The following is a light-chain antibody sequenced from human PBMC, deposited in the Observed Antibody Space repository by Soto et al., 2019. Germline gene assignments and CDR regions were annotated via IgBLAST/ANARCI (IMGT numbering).Light chain of an antibody. CDR3: QSYDSSLSGVV. CDR1: SSNIGAEYD. CDR2: RNN. V-gene: IGLV1-40*01. J-gene: IGLJ3*02. Sequence: QPVLTQPPSVSGAPGQRVAISCTGSSSNIGAEYDVHWYQQFPGTAPKLLIFRNNNRPSGVPERFSGSKSGTSASLAISGLQAEDEADYYCQSYDSSLSGVVFGGGTKLTVL.